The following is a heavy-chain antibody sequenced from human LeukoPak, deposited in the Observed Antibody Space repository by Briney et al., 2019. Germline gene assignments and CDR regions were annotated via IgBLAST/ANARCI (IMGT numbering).Heavy chain of an antibody. V-gene: IGHV3-23*01. CDR2: IGGSGSYT. J-gene: IGHJ4*02. CDR3: ARDWYDY. CDR1: GFTFSTYA. Sequence: GGSLRLSCAASGFTFSTYAMIWVRQAPGKGLEWVSVIGGSGSYTYYADSVKGRFTTSRDNSKDTLYLQMNSRRAENTAVYYCARDWYDYWGQGTLVTVSS. D-gene: IGHD6-13*01.